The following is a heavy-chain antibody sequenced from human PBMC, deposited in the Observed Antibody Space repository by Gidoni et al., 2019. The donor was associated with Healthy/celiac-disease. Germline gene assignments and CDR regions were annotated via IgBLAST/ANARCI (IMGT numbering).Heavy chain of an antibody. Sequence: EVQLVESGGGLVKPERSLRLSCTASGFTFGDYAMSWFRQAPGKGLEWVVFIRSKAYGGTTEYAASVKGRFTISRDDSKSIAYLQMNSLKTEDTAVYYCTREWILGATVGAPFDYWGQGTLVTVSS. V-gene: IGHV3-49*05. CDR1: GFTFGDYA. J-gene: IGHJ4*02. D-gene: IGHD1-26*01. CDR3: TREWILGATVGAPFDY. CDR2: IRSKAYGGTT.